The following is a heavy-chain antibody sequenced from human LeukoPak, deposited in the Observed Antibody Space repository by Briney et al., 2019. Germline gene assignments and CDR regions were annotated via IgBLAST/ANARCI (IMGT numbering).Heavy chain of an antibody. V-gene: IGHV1-2*02. CDR2: MNPNSGAT. D-gene: IGHD3-22*01. CDR1: GYSFSGYY. CDR3: ARDQNYFDTTAYYGMDC. J-gene: IGHJ4*02. Sequence: ASVKVSCKASGYSFSGYYIHWVRQAPGQGLEWMGWMNPNSGATNYAQKFQGTVTMTRDTSTTTAYMQLSGLRSDDTAVYYCARDQNYFDTTAYYGMDCWGQGTLVTVSS.